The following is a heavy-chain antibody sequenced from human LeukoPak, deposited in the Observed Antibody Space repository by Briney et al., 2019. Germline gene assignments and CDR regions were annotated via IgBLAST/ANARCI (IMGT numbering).Heavy chain of an antibody. CDR1: GFTFSDYA. V-gene: IGHV3-30-3*02. CDR3: AKDNYGFDY. D-gene: IGHD3-10*01. Sequence: GGSLRRSCVVFGFTFSDYAMHWVRQAPGKGLEWVAVISFDGNNKYYADSVKGRFTISRDDSKNTVSLQMNSLRGEDTAVYYCAKDNYGFDYWGQGTLVTVSP. J-gene: IGHJ4*02. CDR2: ISFDGNNK.